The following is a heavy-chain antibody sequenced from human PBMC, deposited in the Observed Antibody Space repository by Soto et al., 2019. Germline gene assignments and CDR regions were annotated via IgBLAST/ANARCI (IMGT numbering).Heavy chain of an antibody. D-gene: IGHD6-19*01. J-gene: IGHJ4*02. Sequence: ASVKVSCKASGYTFVSYGISWVRQAPGQRLEWMGWINAGNGNTKYSQKFQGRVTITRDTSASTAYMELSSLRSEDTAVYYCARAVAVAADFDYWGQGTLVTVSS. CDR1: GYTFVSYG. CDR2: INAGNGNT. CDR3: ARAVAVAADFDY. V-gene: IGHV1-3*01.